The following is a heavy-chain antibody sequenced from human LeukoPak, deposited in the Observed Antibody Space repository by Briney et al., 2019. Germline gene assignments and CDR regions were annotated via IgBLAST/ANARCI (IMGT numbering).Heavy chain of an antibody. CDR2: LSASGGTT. J-gene: IGHJ4*02. CDR1: EFTFSDYA. Sequence: GGSLRLSCAASEFTFSDYAMSWVRQAPGKGLEWVSALSASGGTTYYADFVKGRFTVSRDNSKNTLHLQMYNLRVEDTAVYYCAKDRAPGIAVAGSKFGFDYWGQGSLVTVSS. D-gene: IGHD6-19*01. CDR3: AKDRAPGIAVAGSKFGFDY. V-gene: IGHV3-23*01.